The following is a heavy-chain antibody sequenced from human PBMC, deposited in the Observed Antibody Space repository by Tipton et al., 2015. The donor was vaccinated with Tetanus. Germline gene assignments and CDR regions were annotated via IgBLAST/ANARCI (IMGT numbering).Heavy chain of an antibody. CDR3: ARMTPSPHRAWFDP. D-gene: IGHD3-16*02. Sequence: LRLSCTVSGGSISSGGYYWSWIRQHPGKGLEWIGYIYYSGSTYYNPSLKSRVTISVDTSKNQFSLKLSSVTAADTAVYYCARMTPSPHRAWFDPWGQGTLVTVSS. CDR1: GGSISSGGYY. CDR2: IYYSGST. V-gene: IGHV4-31*03. J-gene: IGHJ5*02.